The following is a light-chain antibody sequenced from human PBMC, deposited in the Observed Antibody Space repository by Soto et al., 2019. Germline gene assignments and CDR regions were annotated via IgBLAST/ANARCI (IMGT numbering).Light chain of an antibody. Sequence: DIQMTQSPSSLSATVGDRVTITCRASQSISSFLNWYLQKPGEAPKLLIYATSKLQSGVPSRFSASGSGSDFTLTISSLQPEDFATYYCQQSYSTPRTFGQGTKVEIK. CDR3: QQSYSTPRT. V-gene: IGKV1-39*01. CDR2: ATS. J-gene: IGKJ1*01. CDR1: QSISSF.